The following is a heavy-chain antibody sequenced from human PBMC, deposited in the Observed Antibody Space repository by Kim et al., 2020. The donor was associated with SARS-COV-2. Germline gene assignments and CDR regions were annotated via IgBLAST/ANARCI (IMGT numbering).Heavy chain of an antibody. J-gene: IGHJ6*02. CDR3: ARDCLGPFYCSSTGDYYGMDV. CDR2: INAGNGNT. CDR1: GYTFTSYA. Sequence: ASVKVSCKASGYTFTSYAMHWVRQAPGQRLEWMGWINAGNGNTKYSQKFQGRVTITRDTSASTAYMELSSLRSEDTAVYYCARDCLGPFYCSSTGDYYGMDVWGQGTTVTVSS. D-gene: IGHD2-2*01. V-gene: IGHV1-3*01.